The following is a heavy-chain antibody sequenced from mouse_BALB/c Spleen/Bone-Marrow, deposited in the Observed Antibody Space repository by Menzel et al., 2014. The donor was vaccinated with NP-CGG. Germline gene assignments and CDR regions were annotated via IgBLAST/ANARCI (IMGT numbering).Heavy chain of an antibody. CDR1: GFTFSSNT. CDR3: ARPGYPFYAMDS. CDR2: ITNGGGAT. J-gene: IGHJ4*01. Sequence: EVHLVESGGGLVQPGGSLKLSCAASGFTFSSNTMSWVRQTPEKRLEWVAYITNGGGATYYLDTVKGRFTISRDSAKNTLYLQMSSLKSEDTAMYYCARPGYPFYAMDSWGQGASVTVSS. V-gene: IGHV5-12-2*01.